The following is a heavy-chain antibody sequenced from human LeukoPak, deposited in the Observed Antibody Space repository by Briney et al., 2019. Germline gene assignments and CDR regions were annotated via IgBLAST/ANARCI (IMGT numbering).Heavy chain of an antibody. J-gene: IGHJ6*03. D-gene: IGHD6-13*01. CDR3: ARGEQQYYMDV. V-gene: IGHV4-4*07. Sequence: PSETLSLTCTVSGGSISSYYWSWIWQPAGKGLEWIGRIYASGSTNYNPSLKSRITMSVDTSKNQFSLKLSSVTAADTAVYYCARGEQQYYMDVWGKGTTVTVSS. CDR1: GGSISSYY. CDR2: IYASGST.